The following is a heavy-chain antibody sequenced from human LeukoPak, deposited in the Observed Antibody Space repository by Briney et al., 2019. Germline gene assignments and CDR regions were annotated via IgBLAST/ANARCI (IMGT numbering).Heavy chain of an antibody. CDR3: AREGDTLTIAAAGTGMYFQH. Sequence: SQTLSLTCAISGDSVSSNSAAWNWIRQSPSRGLEWLGRTYYRSKWYNDYAVSVKSRITINPDTSKNQFSLQLNSVTPEDTAVYYCAREGDTLTIAAAGTGMYFQHWGQGTLVTVSS. J-gene: IGHJ1*01. CDR1: GDSVSSNSAA. D-gene: IGHD6-13*01. V-gene: IGHV6-1*01. CDR2: TYYRSKWYN.